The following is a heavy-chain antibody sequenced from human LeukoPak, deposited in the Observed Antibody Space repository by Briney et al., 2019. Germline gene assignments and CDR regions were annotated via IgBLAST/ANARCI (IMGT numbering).Heavy chain of an antibody. J-gene: IGHJ5*02. V-gene: IGHV1-69*06. D-gene: IGHD3-10*01. CDR1: GGTFSSYA. CDR3: AREGADYYGSRPFDP. CDR2: IIPIFGTA. Sequence: ASVKVSCKASGGTFSSYAISWVRQAPGQGPEWMGGIIPIFGTANYAQKFQGRVTITADKSTSTAYMELRSLRSDDTAVYYCAREGADYYGSRPFDPWGQGTLVTVSS.